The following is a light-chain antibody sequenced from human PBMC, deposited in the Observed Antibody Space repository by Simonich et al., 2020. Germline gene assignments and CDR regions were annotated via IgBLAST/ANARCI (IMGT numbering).Light chain of an antibody. CDR3: QSYDSSNHRV. CDR1: SGSIASNY. V-gene: IGLV6-57*03. Sequence: NFMLTQPHSVSESPGKTVTISCTRSSGSIASNYVQWYQQRPGSAPPTVIYEDNQRPPGAPGRFSGSIDSSSNSASLTISGLKTEDEADDYCQSYDSSNHRVFGGGTKLTVL. CDR2: EDN. J-gene: IGLJ3*02.